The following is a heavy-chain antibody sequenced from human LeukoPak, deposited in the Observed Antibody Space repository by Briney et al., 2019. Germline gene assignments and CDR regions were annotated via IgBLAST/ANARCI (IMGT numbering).Heavy chain of an antibody. D-gene: IGHD6-13*01. V-gene: IGHV1-46*01. J-gene: IGHJ4*02. Sequence: ASVKVSCKASGYTFTGYYMHWVRQAPGQGLEWMGIINPSGGSTSYAQKFQGRVTMTRDTSTSTVYMELSSLRSEDTAVYYCARGIAAAGTRVYYFDYWGQGTLVTVSS. CDR2: INPSGGST. CDR1: GYTFTGYY. CDR3: ARGIAAAGTRVYYFDY.